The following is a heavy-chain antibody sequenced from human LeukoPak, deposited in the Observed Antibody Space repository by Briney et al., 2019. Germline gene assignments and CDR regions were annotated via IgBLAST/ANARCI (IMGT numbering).Heavy chain of an antibody. CDR1: GYTFTNYD. D-gene: IGHD4-11*01. V-gene: IGHV1-8*03. J-gene: IGHJ6*03. CDR2: MNPNSGTT. CDR3: ARFGNYPYYYYMDV. Sequence: GASVKVSCKSSGYTFTNYDINWVRQATGQGLEWMGWMNPNSGTTGYAQKFLGRVTITRNTSISTTYMELSSLRSEDTAVYYCARFGNYPYYYYMDVWGKGTTVTVSS.